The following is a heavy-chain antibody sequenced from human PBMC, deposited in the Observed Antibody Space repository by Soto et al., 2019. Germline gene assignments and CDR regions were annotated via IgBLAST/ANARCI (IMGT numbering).Heavy chain of an antibody. CDR3: ARVLEGGLHWFDP. Sequence: QVQLVQSGAEVKKPGASVKVSCKASGYTFTSYGISWVRQAPGQGLEWMGWISAYNGNTNYAQKHQGSVXXTXDXHTSTAYMELRSLRSDDTAVYYCARVLEGGLHWFDPWGQGTLVTVSS. CDR1: GYTFTSYG. J-gene: IGHJ5*02. CDR2: ISAYNGNT. V-gene: IGHV1-18*01. D-gene: IGHD1-1*01.